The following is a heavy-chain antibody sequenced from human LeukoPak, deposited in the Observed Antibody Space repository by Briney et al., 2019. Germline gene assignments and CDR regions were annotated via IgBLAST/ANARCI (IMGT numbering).Heavy chain of an antibody. CDR1: GGSIRGYY. D-gene: IGHD6-13*01. CDR3: ARGPRYSSSWYYFDD. CDR2: IYYSGST. J-gene: IGHJ4*02. Sequence: SETLSLTCSVSGGSIRGYYWSWIRQPPGKGLEWIGYIYYSGSTNYNPSLKSRVTISVDTSKNQFSLKLNSVTAADTAVYHCARGPRYSSSWYYFDDWGQGTLVIVSS. V-gene: IGHV4-59*08.